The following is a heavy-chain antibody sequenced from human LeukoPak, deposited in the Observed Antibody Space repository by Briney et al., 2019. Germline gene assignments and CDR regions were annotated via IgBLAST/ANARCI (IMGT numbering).Heavy chain of an antibody. Sequence: SETLSLTCSASGDSISTSSYYWGWIRQPPGKGLEWIGSIYYSGSTYYNPSLKSRVTISVDTSKNQFSLKLSSVTAADTAVYYCARDRITMIANWFDPWGQGTLVTVSS. CDR2: IYYSGST. CDR3: ARDRITMIANWFDP. V-gene: IGHV4-39*07. J-gene: IGHJ5*02. D-gene: IGHD3-22*01. CDR1: GDSISTSSYY.